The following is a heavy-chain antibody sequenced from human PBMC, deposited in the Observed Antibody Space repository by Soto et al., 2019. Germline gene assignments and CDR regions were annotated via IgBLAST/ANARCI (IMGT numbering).Heavy chain of an antibody. Sequence: ETLSLTCTVSGGSISSYYWSWIRQPPGKGLEWIGYIYYSGSTNYNPSLKSRVTISVDTSKNQFSLKLSSVTAADTAVYYCAREVGIAAAGVDYYYYYYGMDVWGQGTKVTVSS. CDR1: GGSISSYY. V-gene: IGHV4-59*01. CDR2: IYYSGST. J-gene: IGHJ6*02. CDR3: AREVGIAAAGVDYYYYYYGMDV. D-gene: IGHD6-13*01.